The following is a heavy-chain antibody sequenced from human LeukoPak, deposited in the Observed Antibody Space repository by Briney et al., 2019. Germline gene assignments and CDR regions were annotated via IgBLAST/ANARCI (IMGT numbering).Heavy chain of an antibody. Sequence: GSLRLSCAASGFTFDDYAMHWVRQPPGKGLEWIGYIYYSGSTNYNPPLKSRVTISVDTSKNQFSLKLSSVTAADTAVYYCARTAPTSYYFDYWGQGTLVTVSS. CDR3: ARTAPTSYYFDY. V-gene: IGHV4-59*08. CDR2: IYYSGST. J-gene: IGHJ4*02. CDR1: GFTFDDYA. D-gene: IGHD2-21*02.